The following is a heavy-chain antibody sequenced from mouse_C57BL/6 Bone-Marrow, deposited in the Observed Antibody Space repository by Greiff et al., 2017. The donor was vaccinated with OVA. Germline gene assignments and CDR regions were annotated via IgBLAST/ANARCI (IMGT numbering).Heavy chain of an antibody. CDR1: GFTFSNYW. D-gene: IGHD1-1*01. J-gene: IGHJ2*01. CDR3: TRPDYYGSSPCDY. V-gene: IGHV6-6*02. Sequence: EVKLVESGGGLVQPGGSMKLSCVASGFTFSNYWMNWVRQSPEKGLEWVAEIRLKSNNYATHYAESVKGRFTISRDDSKSSVYLQMNNIRAEDTGIYYCTRPDYYGSSPCDYGGKGTTRTVAA. CDR2: IRLKSNNYAT.